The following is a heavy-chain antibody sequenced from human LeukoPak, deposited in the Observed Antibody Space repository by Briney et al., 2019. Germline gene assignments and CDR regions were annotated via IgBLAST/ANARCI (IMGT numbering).Heavy chain of an antibody. J-gene: IGHJ4*02. D-gene: IGHD3/OR15-3a*01. CDR2: IYYSGST. V-gene: IGHV4-59*01. CDR3: ARMDWYNFDY. Sequence: SETLSLTCTVSGGSISSYYWSWIRQPPGKGLEWIGYIYYSGSTNYNPFLKSRVTISVDTSKNQFSLKLSSVTAADTAVYYCARMDWYNFDYWGQGTLVTVSS. CDR1: GGSISSYY.